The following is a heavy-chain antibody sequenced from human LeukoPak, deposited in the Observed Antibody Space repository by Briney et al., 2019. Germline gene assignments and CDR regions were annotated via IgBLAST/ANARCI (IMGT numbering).Heavy chain of an antibody. V-gene: IGHV1-69*13. J-gene: IGHJ6*03. D-gene: IGHD3-3*01. CDR3: ARSRQPRDFWSGPNPGVGSYMDV. CDR1: GYTFTSHG. Sequence: SVKVSCKASGYTFTSHGVNWVRQAPGQGLEWMGGIIPIFGTANYAQKFQGRVTITADESTSTAYMELSSLRSEDTAVYYCARSRQPRDFWSGPNPGVGSYMDVWGKGTTVTVSS. CDR2: IIPIFGTA.